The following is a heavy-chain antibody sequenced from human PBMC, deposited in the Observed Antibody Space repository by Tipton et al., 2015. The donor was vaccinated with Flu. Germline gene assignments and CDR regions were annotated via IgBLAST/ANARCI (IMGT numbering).Heavy chain of an antibody. V-gene: IGHV4-59*01. Sequence: TLSLTCTVSGGSISSYYWSWIRQPPGKGLEWIGYIYYSGSTNYNPSLKSRVTISVDTSKNQFSLKLSSVTAADTAVYYCARGALPYYDFWSGVNWFDPWGQGTLVTVSS. CDR1: GGSISSYY. CDR3: ARGALPYYDFWSGVNWFDP. CDR2: IYYSGST. D-gene: IGHD3-3*01. J-gene: IGHJ5*02.